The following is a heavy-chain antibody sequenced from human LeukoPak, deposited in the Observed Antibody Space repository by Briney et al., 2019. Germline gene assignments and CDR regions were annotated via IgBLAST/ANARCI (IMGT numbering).Heavy chain of an antibody. Sequence: SETLSLTCTVSGGSMSSFYWSWIRQPAGKGLEWIGHIYTNGGTNYNPSLKSRVTMSVATSTNQFSLRLTSVTAADTAVYYCARDGYSYGFDSWGQGTLVTVSS. J-gene: IGHJ4*02. D-gene: IGHD5-18*01. V-gene: IGHV4-4*07. CDR3: ARDGYSYGFDS. CDR2: IYTNGGT. CDR1: GGSMSSFY.